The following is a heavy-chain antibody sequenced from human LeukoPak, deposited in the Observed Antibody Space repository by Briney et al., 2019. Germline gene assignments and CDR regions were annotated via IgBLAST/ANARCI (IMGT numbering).Heavy chain of an antibody. CDR1: GFTFSSYE. D-gene: IGHD6-6*01. V-gene: IGHV3-48*03. CDR2: ITSSATT. J-gene: IGHJ3*02. CDR3: ARDLGPHSSSPNSGAFDI. Sequence: GGSLRLSCVVSGFTFSSYEMNWVRQAPGEGLEWVSYITSSATTYYADSVKGRFTISRDNAKTSLYLQMNSLRAEDTAVYYCARDLGPHSSSPNSGAFDIWGQGTMVTVSS.